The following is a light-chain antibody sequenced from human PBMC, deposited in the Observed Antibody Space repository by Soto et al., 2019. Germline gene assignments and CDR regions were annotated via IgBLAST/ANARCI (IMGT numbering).Light chain of an antibody. V-gene: IGLV1-51*01. CDR1: SSNIGNNY. CDR2: ANY. Sequence: QSVLTQPPSVSATPGQKVTISCSGSSSNIGNNYVSWYQQFPGAAPKLLIYANYWRPSGIPDRFSASKSGTSATLGITGLQTGDEADYYCATWDSSLSAVVVCGGTKLTVL. J-gene: IGLJ2*01. CDR3: ATWDSSLSAVV.